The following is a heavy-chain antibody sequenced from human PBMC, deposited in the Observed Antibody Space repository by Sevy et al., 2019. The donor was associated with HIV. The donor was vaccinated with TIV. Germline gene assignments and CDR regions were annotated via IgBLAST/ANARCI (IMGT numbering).Heavy chain of an antibody. CDR2: INPNSADT. CDR3: ARDRMIFWGGGGLDV. D-gene: IGHD3-16*01. CDR1: GYTFTAYY. Sequence: ASVKVSCQASGYTFTAYYIHWVRQAPGQGLEWLGWINPNSADTNYLQKFQGRVTMTTDTSINTAYMELSGLRSDDTAVYYCARDRMIFWGGGGLDVWGQGTPVTVSS. V-gene: IGHV1-2*02. J-gene: IGHJ6*02.